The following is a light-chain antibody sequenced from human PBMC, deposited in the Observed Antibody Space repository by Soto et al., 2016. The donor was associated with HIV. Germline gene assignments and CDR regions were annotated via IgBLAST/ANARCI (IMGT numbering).Light chain of an antibody. V-gene: IGKV1-39*01. J-gene: IGKJ2*01. Sequence: DIQMTQSPSSLSASVGDRVTLTCRASQTIHAYLNWYQQKPGKAPVLLIYAASTLQSGVPSRFSGSGSGTHFTLTISSLQPEDFATYYCQQSYSNPPYTFGQGTKLXIK. CDR3: QQSYSNPPYT. CDR2: AAS. CDR1: QTIHAY.